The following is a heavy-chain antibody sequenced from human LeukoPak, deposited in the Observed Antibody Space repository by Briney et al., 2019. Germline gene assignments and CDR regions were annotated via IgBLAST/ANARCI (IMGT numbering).Heavy chain of an antibody. CDR1: GFTFSSYG. V-gene: IGHV3-30*02. D-gene: IGHD3-10*01. CDR3: AKDGEDYYGSGSHMDV. Sequence: GGFLRLSCAASGFTFSSYGMHWVRQAPGKGLEWVTFIRYDGSNKYYADSVKGRFTISRDNSKNTLYLQMNSLRAEDTAVYYCAKDGEDYYGSGSHMDVWGKGTTVTISS. CDR2: IRYDGSNK. J-gene: IGHJ6*03.